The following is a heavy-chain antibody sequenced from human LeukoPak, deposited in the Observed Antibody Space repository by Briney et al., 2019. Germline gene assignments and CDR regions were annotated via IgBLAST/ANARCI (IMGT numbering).Heavy chain of an antibody. Sequence: TGGSLRLSCAASGFTFSSYAMSWVRQAPGKGLEWVSAISGSGGSTYYADSVKGRFTISRDNSKNTLYLQMNSLRAEDTAVYYCASSRIVGATTKIDYWGQGTLVTVSS. V-gene: IGHV3-23*01. CDR3: ASSRIVGATTKIDY. D-gene: IGHD1-26*01. J-gene: IGHJ4*02. CDR2: ISGSGGST. CDR1: GFTFSSYA.